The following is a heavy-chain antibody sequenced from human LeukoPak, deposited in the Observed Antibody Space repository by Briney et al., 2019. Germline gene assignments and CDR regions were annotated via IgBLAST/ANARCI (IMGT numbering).Heavy chain of an antibody. CDR2: IYHSGST. D-gene: IGHD6-13*01. V-gene: IGHV4-38-2*02. CDR1: GYSISSGYY. Sequence: SETLTLTCTVSGYSISSGYYWGWIRQPPGKGLEWIGSIYHSGSTYYNPSLKSRVTISVDTSKNQFSLKLSSVTAADTAVYYCARSRTPVNTPGIAAGGTFDYWGQGTLVTVSS. CDR3: ARSRTPVNTPGIAAGGTFDY. J-gene: IGHJ4*02.